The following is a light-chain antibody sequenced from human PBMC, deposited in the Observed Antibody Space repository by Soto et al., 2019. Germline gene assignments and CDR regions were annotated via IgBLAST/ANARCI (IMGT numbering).Light chain of an antibody. V-gene: IGLV1-47*01. Sequence: QSVLTQPPSASGTPGQRVTISCSGSRSNIGSSNVYWYQQLPGTAPKLLIYKDSQRPSWVPDRFSGSKSGTSASLAISGLRSEDEAEYYCAAWDDCLSGAVFGGGTQLTVL. CDR1: RSNIGSSN. CDR3: AAWDDCLSGAV. J-gene: IGLJ7*01. CDR2: KDS.